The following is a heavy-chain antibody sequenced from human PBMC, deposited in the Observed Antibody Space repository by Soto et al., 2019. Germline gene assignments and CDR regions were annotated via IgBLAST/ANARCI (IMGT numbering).Heavy chain of an antibody. V-gene: IGHV4-34*01. D-gene: IGHD4-4*01. J-gene: IGHJ6*03. Sequence: SETLSLTCAVYGGSFSGYYWSWIRQPPGKGLEWIGEINHSGSTNYNPSLKSRVTISVDTSSNQFSLKLSSVTAADTAVYYCAGEEPSSNYVVPYYYYYMDVWGKGTTVTVSS. CDR2: INHSGST. CDR3: AGEEPSSNYVVPYYYYYMDV. CDR1: GGSFSGYY.